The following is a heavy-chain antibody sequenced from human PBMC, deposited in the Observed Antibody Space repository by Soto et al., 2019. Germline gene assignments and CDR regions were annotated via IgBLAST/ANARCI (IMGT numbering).Heavy chain of an antibody. CDR3: ARTTHEEPTFDY. J-gene: IGHJ4*02. CDR1: GYTFSSYG. V-gene: IGHV1-18*01. Sequence: QVQLVQSGAEVKKPGASVKVSCKASGYTFSSYGISWVRQAPGQGLEWMGWITGYDGNANYAQKFQGRVTMTRGTSTNTPYMELRRLSSDDTAVFYCARTTHEEPTFDYWGQGPLVTVSS. D-gene: IGHD1-26*01. CDR2: ITGYDGNA.